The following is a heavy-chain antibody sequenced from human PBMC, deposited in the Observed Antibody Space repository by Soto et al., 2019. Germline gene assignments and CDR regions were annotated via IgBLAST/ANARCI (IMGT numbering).Heavy chain of an antibody. CDR2: IKRKTDGGTA. Sequence: PGRSLRLSCVASGFTFSNAWMGWFRQAPGKGLEWVGRIKRKTDGGTADYPASVKDRFTISRDDSKNTLYLQMSSLKTEDTAVYYCVTREYYFGSHWGQGTRVTVSS. CDR1: GFTFSNAW. J-gene: IGHJ1*01. D-gene: IGHD3-10*01. CDR3: VTREYYFGSH. V-gene: IGHV3-15*01.